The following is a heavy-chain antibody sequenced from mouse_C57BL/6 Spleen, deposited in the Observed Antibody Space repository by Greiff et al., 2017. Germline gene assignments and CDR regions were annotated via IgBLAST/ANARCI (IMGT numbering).Heavy chain of an antibody. CDR3: ARSRMVTTSLFDY. V-gene: IGHV1-52*01. CDR1: GYTFTSYW. Sequence: QVQLQQPGAELVRPGSSVKLSCKASGYTFTSYWMHWVKQRPIQGLEWIGNIDPSDSETHYNQKFKDKATLTVDKSSSTAYMQLSSLTSEDSAVYYWARSRMVTTSLFDYGGQGTTLTVSS. J-gene: IGHJ2*01. D-gene: IGHD2-2*01. CDR2: IDPSDSET.